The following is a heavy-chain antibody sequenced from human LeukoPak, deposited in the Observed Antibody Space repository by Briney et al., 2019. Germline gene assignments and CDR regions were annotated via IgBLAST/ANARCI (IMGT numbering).Heavy chain of an antibody. V-gene: IGHV4-34*01. D-gene: IGHD3-3*01. Sequence: NPSETLSLTCSVSGGSVSSYYWSWIRQPPGKGLEWIGEINHSGSTNYNPSLKSRVTISVDTSKNQFSLKLSSVTAADTAVYYCARGGTIFGVVIRYYFDYWGQGTLVTVSS. CDR1: GGSVSSYY. J-gene: IGHJ4*02. CDR2: INHSGST. CDR3: ARGGTIFGVVIRYYFDY.